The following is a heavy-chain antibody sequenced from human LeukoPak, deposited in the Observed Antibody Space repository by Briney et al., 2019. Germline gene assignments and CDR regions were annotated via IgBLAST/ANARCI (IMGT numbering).Heavy chain of an antibody. CDR2: INPSGGST. J-gene: IGHJ4*02. V-gene: IGHV1-46*01. CDR1: GYTVTNYY. CDR3: ALGRYIYDYFHY. D-gene: IGHD5-18*01. Sequence: ASVKVSCKASGYTVTNYYMHWVRQAPGQGLEWMGIINPSGGSTSYAQKFQGRVTMTRDTSTSTVYMEVSSLTSEDTAVYYCALGRYIYDYFHYWGQGTLVTVSS.